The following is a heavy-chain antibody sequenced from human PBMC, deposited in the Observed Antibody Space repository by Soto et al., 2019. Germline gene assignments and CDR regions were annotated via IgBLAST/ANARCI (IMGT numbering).Heavy chain of an antibody. V-gene: IGHV3-21*01. Sequence: EVQLVESGGGLVKPGESLLISCAGSGFTFGAYSLSWFRRAPGKGLEWVSSIVPSSADRYYADSVEGRFTISRDNARNSLYLQMISLTVEDTAVYYCARDFLTGDTREAFDYWGQGTTVTVSS. CDR2: IVPSSADR. CDR1: GFTFGAYS. D-gene: IGHD3-9*01. J-gene: IGHJ4*02. CDR3: ARDFLTGDTREAFDY.